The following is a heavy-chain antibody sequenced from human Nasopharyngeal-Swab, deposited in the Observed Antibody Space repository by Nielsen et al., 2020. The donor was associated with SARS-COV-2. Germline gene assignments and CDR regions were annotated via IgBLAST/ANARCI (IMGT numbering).Heavy chain of an antibody. V-gene: IGHV3-13*01. CDR3: TRTLSASYMDV. CDR2: IGTAGDT. CDR1: GFTFSRFD. Sequence: GESLKISCAASGFTFSRFDMHWVRQVMGKGLEWVSAIGTAGDTYYPRSTKGRFTISRGDAENILYLQMNSLRAEDTAVYYCTRTLSASYMDVWGKGTTVTVS. J-gene: IGHJ6*03.